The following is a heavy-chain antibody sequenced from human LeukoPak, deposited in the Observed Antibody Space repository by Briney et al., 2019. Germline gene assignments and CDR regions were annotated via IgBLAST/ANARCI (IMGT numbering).Heavy chain of an antibody. CDR2: IKQDGSEK. J-gene: IGHJ4*02. CDR3: ARDDRYSVDY. D-gene: IGHD2-15*01. V-gene: IGHV3-7*04. Sequence: TGGSLRLSCAPSRFIFSSYWMSCVRQAPGKGLEVVANIKQDGSEKYYVDAVEGRFTISRNNEKKPLYLQMNSLRAEDTAVYYCARDDRYSVDYWGQGTLVTVSS. CDR1: RFIFSSYW.